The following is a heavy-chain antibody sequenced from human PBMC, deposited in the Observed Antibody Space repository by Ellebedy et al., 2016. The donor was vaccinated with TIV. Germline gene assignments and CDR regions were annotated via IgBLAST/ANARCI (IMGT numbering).Heavy chain of an antibody. CDR2: MNPNSGNT. V-gene: IGHV1-8*02. CDR3: ARASTNCVAAAGPADY. J-gene: IGHJ4*02. Sequence: ASVKVSCKASGGTFSSYDINWVRQATGQGLEWMGWMNPNSGNTGYAQKFQGRVTMTRNTSISTAYMELSSLRSEDTAVYYCARASTNCVAAAGPADYWGQGTLVTVSS. D-gene: IGHD6-13*01. CDR1: GGTFSSYD.